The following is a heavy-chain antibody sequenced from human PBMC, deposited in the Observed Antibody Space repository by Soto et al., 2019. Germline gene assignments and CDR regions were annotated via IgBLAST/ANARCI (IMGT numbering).Heavy chain of an antibody. CDR1: GGTFSSYA. V-gene: IGHV1-69*13. CDR2: IIPIFGTA. CDR3: ARSKGDYYDSSGYFAFDI. J-gene: IGHJ3*02. D-gene: IGHD3-22*01. Sequence: SVKVSCKALGGTFSSYAISWVRQAPGQGLEWMGGIIPIFGTANYAQKFQGRVTITADESTSTAYMELSSLRSEDTAVYYCARSKGDYYDSSGYFAFDIWGQGTMVTVSS.